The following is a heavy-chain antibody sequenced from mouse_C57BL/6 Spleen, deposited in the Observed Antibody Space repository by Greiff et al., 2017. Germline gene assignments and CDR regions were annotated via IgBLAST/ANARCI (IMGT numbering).Heavy chain of an antibody. CDR1: GYTFTDYN. J-gene: IGHJ2*01. Sequence: VQLQQSGPELVQPGASVKMSCKASGYTFTDYNMHWVKQSHGKSLEWIGYINPNNGGTSYNQTFKGTATLTVNKSSSTAYMELRSLTSEDSAVYYCARYYGRSHLDYWGQGTTLTVSS. D-gene: IGHD1-1*01. CDR3: ARYYGRSHLDY. CDR2: INPNNGGT. V-gene: IGHV1-22*01.